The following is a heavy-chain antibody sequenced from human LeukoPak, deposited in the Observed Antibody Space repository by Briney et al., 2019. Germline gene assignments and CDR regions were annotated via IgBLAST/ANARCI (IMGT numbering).Heavy chain of an antibody. Sequence: GSLRLSCAASGLTFSSYAMSWVRQAPGKGLEWVSAISGSGGSTYYADSVKGRFTISRDNSKNTLYLQMNSLRAEDTAVYYCAKPFFDTVTTDYWGQGTLVTVSS. D-gene: IGHD4-17*01. V-gene: IGHV3-23*01. J-gene: IGHJ4*02. CDR3: AKPFFDTVTTDY. CDR1: GLTFSSYA. CDR2: ISGSGGST.